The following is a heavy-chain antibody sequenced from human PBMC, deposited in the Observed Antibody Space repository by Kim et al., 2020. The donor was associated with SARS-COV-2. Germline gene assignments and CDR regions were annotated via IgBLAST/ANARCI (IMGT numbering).Heavy chain of an antibody. CDR3: TKYMSTGPSRWFDP. D-gene: IGHD3-10*02. J-gene: IGHJ5*02. Sequence: GGSLRLSCAASGFTFRDYAMNWVRQAPGKGLEWVSTIGAIRTDTFYADSVKGRFTVSRDNANNTLYLQMNSLRDEDTALYYCTKYMSTGPSRWFDPWAREPWSPSPQ. CDR2: IGAIRTDT. V-gene: IGHV3-23*01. CDR1: GFTFRDYA.